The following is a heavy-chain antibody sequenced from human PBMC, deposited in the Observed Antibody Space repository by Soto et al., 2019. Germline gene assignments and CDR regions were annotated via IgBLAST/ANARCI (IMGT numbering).Heavy chain of an antibody. CDR3: ARDGYTVTPNYYYGMDV. J-gene: IGHJ6*02. Sequence: QVQLQESGPGLVKPSETLSLTCTVSGGSISSYYWSWIRQPPGKGLEWIGHIYYSGSTNYNPSLKSRVTISVDTSKNQSSLKLSSVTAADTAVYYCARDGYTVTPNYYYGMDVWGQGTTVTVSS. CDR1: GGSISSYY. D-gene: IGHD4-4*01. V-gene: IGHV4-59*01. CDR2: IYYSGST.